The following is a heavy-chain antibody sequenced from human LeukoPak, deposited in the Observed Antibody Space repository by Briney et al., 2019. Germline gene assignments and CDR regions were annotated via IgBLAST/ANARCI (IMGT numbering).Heavy chain of an antibody. Sequence: ASVKVSCKASGYTFTGYYMHWVRQAPGQGFEWMGWISAYNGNTNYAQKLQDRVTMTTDTSTSTAYMELRSLRSDDTAVYYCARLHYDSSGAYYFDYWGQGTLVTVSS. CDR3: ARLHYDSSGAYYFDY. J-gene: IGHJ4*02. V-gene: IGHV1-18*04. CDR1: GYTFTGYY. CDR2: ISAYNGNT. D-gene: IGHD3-22*01.